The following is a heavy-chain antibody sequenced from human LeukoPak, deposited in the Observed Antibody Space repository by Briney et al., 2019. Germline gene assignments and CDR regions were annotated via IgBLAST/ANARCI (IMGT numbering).Heavy chain of an antibody. J-gene: IGHJ6*02. Sequence: PGGSLRLSCAASGFTFSSYAMSWVRQAPGKGLEWVSAISGSGGSTYYADSVKGRFTISRDNSKNTLYLQMNSLRAEDTAVYYCAKDGYCSGGSCYMSGMDVWGQGTTVTVSS. V-gene: IGHV3-23*01. D-gene: IGHD2-15*01. CDR2: ISGSGGST. CDR1: GFTFSSYA. CDR3: AKDGYCSGGSCYMSGMDV.